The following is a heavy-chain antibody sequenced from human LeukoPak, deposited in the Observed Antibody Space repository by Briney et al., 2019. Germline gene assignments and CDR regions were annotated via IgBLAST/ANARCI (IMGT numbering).Heavy chain of an antibody. CDR2: ISGSGGST. D-gene: IGHD6-19*01. CDR1: GFTFSSYC. CDR3: AKDRVGGGIAVAGTPFDP. V-gene: IGHV3-23*01. Sequence: PGGSVRLSCAASGFTFSSYCVHWVRQAPGKELKWVSAISGSGGSTYYADSVKGRFTISRDNSKNTLYLQMNSLRAEDTAVYYCAKDRVGGGIAVAGTPFDPWGQGTLVTVSS. J-gene: IGHJ5*02.